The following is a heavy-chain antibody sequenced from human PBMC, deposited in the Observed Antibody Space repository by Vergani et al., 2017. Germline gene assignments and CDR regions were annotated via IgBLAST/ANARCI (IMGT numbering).Heavy chain of an antibody. D-gene: IGHD1-14*01. CDR1: GFTFDDYT. V-gene: IGHV3-43*01. CDR3: AGERNRIFDY. Sequence: EVQLVESGGVVLQPGGSLRLSCAASGFTFDDYTMHWVRQAPGKGLEWVSLITWDGGSTFYADSVTGRFTISRDNSKNSLYLQMNSLRPEDTALYYCAGERNRIFDYWGQGTLVTVSS. CDR2: ITWDGGST. J-gene: IGHJ4*02.